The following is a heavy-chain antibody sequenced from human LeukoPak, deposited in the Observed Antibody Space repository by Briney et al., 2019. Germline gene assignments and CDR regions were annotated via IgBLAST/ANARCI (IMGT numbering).Heavy chain of an antibody. CDR1: GGSISSSSAY. Sequence: SETLSLTCTVSGGSISSSSAYWGWRRQPPGKGLEWIGSIYYSKNTYYNPSLKSRVTISADTSKNQFSLTLGSVSATDTAVYYCVSPRGFSYGYFDYWGQGTLVTVSS. CDR2: IYYSKNT. CDR3: VSPRGFSYGYFDY. J-gene: IGHJ4*02. V-gene: IGHV4-39*01. D-gene: IGHD5-18*01.